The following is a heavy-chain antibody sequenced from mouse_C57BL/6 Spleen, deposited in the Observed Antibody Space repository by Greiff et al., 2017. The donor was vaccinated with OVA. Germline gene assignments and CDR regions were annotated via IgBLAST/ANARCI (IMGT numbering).Heavy chain of an antibody. J-gene: IGHJ4*01. Sequence: VQGVESGPELVKPGASVKISCKASGYAFSSSWMNWVKQRPGKGLEWIGRIYPGDGDTNYNGKFKGKATLTADKSSSTAYMQLSSLTSEDSAVYFCARSLDSSGYEDAMDYWGQGTSVTVSS. CDR2: IYPGDGDT. D-gene: IGHD3-2*02. CDR3: ARSLDSSGYEDAMDY. V-gene: IGHV1-82*01. CDR1: GYAFSSSW.